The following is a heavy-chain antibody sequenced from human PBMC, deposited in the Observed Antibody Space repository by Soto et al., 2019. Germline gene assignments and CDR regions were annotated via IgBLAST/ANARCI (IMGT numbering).Heavy chain of an antibody. V-gene: IGHV3-23*01. J-gene: IGHJ2*01. Sequence: KELEWGSAISGSGGSKYSADCVKGRLHIARDNSKNTLYLQMNSMRAEDTAVYYCFCFQAEDGIRGLCTFSAFLRSRSSDL. D-gene: IGHD1-26*01. CDR3: FCFQAEDGIRGLCTFSAFLRSRSSDL. CDR2: ISGSGGSK.